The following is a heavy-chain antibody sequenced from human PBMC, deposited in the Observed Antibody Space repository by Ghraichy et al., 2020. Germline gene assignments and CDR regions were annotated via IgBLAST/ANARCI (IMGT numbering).Heavy chain of an antibody. CDR3: AREVTDCRGGRCLDYFDY. J-gene: IGHJ4*02. Sequence: SQTLSLTCNVSGGSVTRGSYYWSWIRQPPGKGLEWIGYISNSGRTTYSPSLKSRITISADTSKNQFSLMLRSVTAADTAVYYCAREVTDCRGGRCLDYFDYWGQGTLVTVSS. V-gene: IGHV4-61*01. CDR2: ISNSGRT. D-gene: IGHD2-15*01. CDR1: GGSVTRGSYY.